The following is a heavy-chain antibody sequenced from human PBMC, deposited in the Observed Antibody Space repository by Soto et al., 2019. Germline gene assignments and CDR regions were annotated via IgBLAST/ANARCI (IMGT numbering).Heavy chain of an antibody. D-gene: IGHD3-22*01. CDR1: GGTFSSYA. V-gene: IGHV1-69*06. Sequence: AASVKVSCKASGGTFSSYAISWVRQAPGQGLEWMGGIIPIFGTANYAQKFQGRVTITADKSTSTAYMELSSLRSEDTAVYYCARDKLGDYYDSSGPDAFDIWGQGTMVTVSS. J-gene: IGHJ3*02. CDR3: ARDKLGDYYDSSGPDAFDI. CDR2: IIPIFGTA.